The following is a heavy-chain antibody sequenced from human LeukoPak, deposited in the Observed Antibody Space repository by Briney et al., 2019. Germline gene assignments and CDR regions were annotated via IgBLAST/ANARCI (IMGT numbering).Heavy chain of an antibody. Sequence: PGGSLRLSCAASGFTFSSYAMSWVRQAPGKGLEWVSAISGSGGSTYYADSVKGRFTISRDNAKNSLYLQMNSLRAEDTAVYYCARVGQLGYFDYWGQGTLVTVSS. J-gene: IGHJ4*02. CDR3: ARVGQLGYFDY. D-gene: IGHD6-6*01. V-gene: IGHV3-23*01. CDR2: ISGSGGST. CDR1: GFTFSSYA.